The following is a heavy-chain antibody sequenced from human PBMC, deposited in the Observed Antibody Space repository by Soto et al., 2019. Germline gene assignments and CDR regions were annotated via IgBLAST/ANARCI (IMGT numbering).Heavy chain of an antibody. D-gene: IGHD1-26*01. J-gene: IGHJ4*02. V-gene: IGHV1-2*02. CDR3: ARDDYGIYPY. CDR1: GYAITAYY. CDR2: VDPRTGGA. Sequence: EASVKVSCKASGYAITAYYIHWVRQAPGQGLEWMGWVDPRTGGAIYAQKFQDRVTMTRDTSISTVYMDLSGLRSDDTALYYCARDDYGIYPYWGQGTLVTVSS.